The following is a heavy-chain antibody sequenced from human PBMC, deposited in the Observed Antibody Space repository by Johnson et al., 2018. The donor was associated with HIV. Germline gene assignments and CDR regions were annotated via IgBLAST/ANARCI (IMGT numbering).Heavy chain of an antibody. CDR3: AKGRMGASGSYNV. Sequence: QVQLVESGGGVVQPGRSLRLSCAASGFTFSSYGMHWVRQAPDKGLDWVAVISYDGSNKYYADSVKGRFTISRDNSKNTLYLQMNSLRAEDTALYYCAKGRMGASGSYNVWGQGTMVTVSS. J-gene: IGHJ3*01. V-gene: IGHV3-30*18. CDR2: ISYDGSNK. CDR1: GFTFSSYG. D-gene: IGHD1-26*01.